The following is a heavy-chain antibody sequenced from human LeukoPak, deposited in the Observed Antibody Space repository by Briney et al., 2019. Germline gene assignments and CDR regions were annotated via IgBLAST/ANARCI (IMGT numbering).Heavy chain of an antibody. Sequence: GASVKVSCKASGYTFTSYGISWVRQAPGQGLEWMGWINTNTGNPTYAQGFTGRFVFSLDTSVSTAYLQISSLKAEDTAVYYCARTFYYDSSAAAFDIWGQGTMVTVSS. CDR2: INTNTGNP. D-gene: IGHD3-22*01. CDR3: ARTFYYDSSAAAFDI. V-gene: IGHV7-4-1*02. J-gene: IGHJ3*02. CDR1: GYTFTSYG.